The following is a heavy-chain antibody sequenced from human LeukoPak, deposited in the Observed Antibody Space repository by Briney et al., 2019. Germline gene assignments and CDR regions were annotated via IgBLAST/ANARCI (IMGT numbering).Heavy chain of an antibody. CDR2: IRNDGGYT. D-gene: IGHD2-2*01. Sequence: GGSLRLSCAASGFTLSNYGLHWVRQAPGKGLECVSFIRNDGGYTFYAGSVRGRFTISRDNSKNTLYMQMNNLRVEDTAVYYCTRERYCSGASCYSDTTYFDSWGQGTLVTVSS. J-gene: IGHJ4*02. CDR3: TRERYCSGASCYSDTTYFDS. CDR1: GFTLSNYG. V-gene: IGHV3-30*02.